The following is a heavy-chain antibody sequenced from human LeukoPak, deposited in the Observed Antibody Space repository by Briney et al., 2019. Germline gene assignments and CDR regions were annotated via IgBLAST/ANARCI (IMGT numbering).Heavy chain of an antibody. Sequence: ASVKVSCKASGYTFTGYYMHWVRQAPGQGLEWMGWMNPNSGNTGYAQKFQGRVTITRNTSISTAYMELSSLRSEDTAVYYCARGEVVGSRYWGQGTLVTVSS. CDR2: MNPNSGNT. J-gene: IGHJ4*02. D-gene: IGHD1-26*01. CDR3: ARGEVVGSRY. CDR1: GYTFTGYY. V-gene: IGHV1-8*03.